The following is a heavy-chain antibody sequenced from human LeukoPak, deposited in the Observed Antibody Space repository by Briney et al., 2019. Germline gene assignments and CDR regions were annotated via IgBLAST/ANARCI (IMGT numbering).Heavy chain of an antibody. J-gene: IGHJ3*02. D-gene: IGHD3-22*01. CDR3: AREGRRITMIVVVDKDAFDI. CDR1: GYTFTSYG. Sequence: ASVKVSCKASGYTFTSYGISWVRQAPGQGLEWMGWISAYNGNTNYAQKLQGRVTMTRDMPTSTVYMELSSLRSEDTAVYYCAREGRRITMIVVVDKDAFDIWGQGTVVTVSS. CDR2: ISAYNGNT. V-gene: IGHV1-18*01.